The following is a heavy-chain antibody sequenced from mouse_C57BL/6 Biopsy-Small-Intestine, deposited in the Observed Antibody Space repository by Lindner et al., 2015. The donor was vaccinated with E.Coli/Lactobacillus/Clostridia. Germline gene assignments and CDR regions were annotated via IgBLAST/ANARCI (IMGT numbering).Heavy chain of an antibody. CDR3: ARFYYSNPPYVMDY. J-gene: IGHJ4*01. CDR2: INPSTGGT. Sequence: VQLQESGPELVKPGASVKISCKASGYPFTGYYMHWVKQSPEKSLEWIGEINPSTGGTTYNQKFKAQATLTVDKSSSTAYMQLKSLTSEDSAVYYCARFYYSNPPYVMDYWGQGTSVTVSS. D-gene: IGHD2-5*01. CDR1: GYPFTGYY. V-gene: IGHV1-42*01.